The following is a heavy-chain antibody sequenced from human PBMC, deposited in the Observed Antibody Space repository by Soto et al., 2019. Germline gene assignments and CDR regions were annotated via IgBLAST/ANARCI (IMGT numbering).Heavy chain of an antibody. D-gene: IGHD3-22*01. CDR2: IYYTGTT. V-gene: IGHV4-59*08. J-gene: IGHJ4*02. CDR1: GGSIRDYY. CDR3: ARLGGYYQAFDS. Sequence: ASETLSLTCTVSGGSIRDYYWGWIRQSPGKGLEWIGYIYYTGTTKYSPSLKSRVTISVDSSKNQFSLKLDSVTAADTAVYYCARLGGYYQAFDSWGQGTLVTVS.